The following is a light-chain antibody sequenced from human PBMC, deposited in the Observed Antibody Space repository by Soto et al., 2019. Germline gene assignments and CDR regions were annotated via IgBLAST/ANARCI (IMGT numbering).Light chain of an antibody. CDR2: EVG. Sequence: QSVLTQPPSVSGSPGQSVTISCTGTSTDFVGYNRVSWYQQPPGTAPKLMIYEVGKRPSGVPDRFSGAKSGNTASLTISGLQPAYEAYYYCSSDTSENAYVFRTGTKLTVL. CDR1: STDFVGYNR. V-gene: IGLV2-18*02. CDR3: SSDTSENAYV. J-gene: IGLJ1*01.